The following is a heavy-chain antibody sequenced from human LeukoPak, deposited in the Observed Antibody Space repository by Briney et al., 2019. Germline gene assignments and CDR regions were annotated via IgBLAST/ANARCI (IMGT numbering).Heavy chain of an antibody. Sequence: SETLSLTCTVSGGSISSSSYYWGWIRQPPGKGLEWIGSIYYSGSTYYNPSLKSRVTISVDTSKNQFSLKLSSVTAADTAVYYCARVMDIAARSPGGDAFDIWGQGTMVTVSS. V-gene: IGHV4-39*07. D-gene: IGHD6-6*01. J-gene: IGHJ3*02. CDR3: ARVMDIAARSPGGDAFDI. CDR2: IYYSGST. CDR1: GGSISSSSYY.